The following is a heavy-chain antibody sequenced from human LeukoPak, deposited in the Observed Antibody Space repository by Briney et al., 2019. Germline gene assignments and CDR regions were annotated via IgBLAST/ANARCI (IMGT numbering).Heavy chain of an antibody. Sequence: GSLRLSCAASGFTFSSYWMSWVRQAPGKGLEWVANIKQDGSEKYYVDSVKGRFTISRDNAKNSLYLQMNSLRAEDTAVYYCASQYCSSTSCYLGNGWFDPWGQGTLVTVSS. CDR2: IKQDGSEK. CDR3: ASQYCSSTSCYLGNGWFDP. J-gene: IGHJ5*02. V-gene: IGHV3-7*01. CDR1: GFTFSSYW. D-gene: IGHD2-2*01.